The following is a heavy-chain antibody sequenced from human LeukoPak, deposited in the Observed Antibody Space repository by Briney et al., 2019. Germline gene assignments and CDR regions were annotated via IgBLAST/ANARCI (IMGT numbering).Heavy chain of an antibody. Sequence: PGGPLRLSCAASGFTFSSYGMHWVRLAPGKGLEWVALISYEGSNKYYADSVKGRFTISRDNSKNTLYLQMNSLRAEDTAVYYCAKSGTYYYDSGGYYHDYWGQGTLVTVSS. CDR2: ISYEGSNK. CDR1: GFTFSSYG. V-gene: IGHV3-30*18. CDR3: AKSGTYYYDSGGYYHDY. J-gene: IGHJ4*02. D-gene: IGHD3-22*01.